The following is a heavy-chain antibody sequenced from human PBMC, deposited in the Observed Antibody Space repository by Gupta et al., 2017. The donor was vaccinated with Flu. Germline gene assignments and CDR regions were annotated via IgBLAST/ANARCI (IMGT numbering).Heavy chain of an antibody. CDR1: NYD. D-gene: IGHD1-1*01. V-gene: IGHV3-33*01. J-gene: IGHJ3*01. Sequence: NYDMHWVRQAPGKGLEWVALIGNDGRNRYYGDSVKGRFIISRDNPRSSLYVQLYSLRAEDTAVYYCVRGAHVGNPTGALDLWGQGTMVTVSS. CDR2: IGNDGRNR. CDR3: VRGAHVGNPTGALDL.